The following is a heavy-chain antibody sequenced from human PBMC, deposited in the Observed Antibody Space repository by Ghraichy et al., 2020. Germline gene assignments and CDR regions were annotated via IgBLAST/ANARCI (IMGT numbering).Heavy chain of an antibody. V-gene: IGHV3-33*01. J-gene: IGHJ2*01. CDR2: IWYDGSNK. CDR1: GFTFSSYG. CDR3: ARGRRKHIAAAAPYWYFDL. Sequence: GGSLRLSCAASGFTFSSYGMHWVRQAPGKGLEWVAVIWYDGSNKYYADSVKGRFTISRDNSKNTLYLQMNSLRAEATAVYYCARGRRKHIAAAAPYWYFDLWGRGTLVTVSS. D-gene: IGHD6-13*01.